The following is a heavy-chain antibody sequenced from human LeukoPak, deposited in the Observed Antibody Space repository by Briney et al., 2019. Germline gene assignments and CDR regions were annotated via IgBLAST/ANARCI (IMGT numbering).Heavy chain of an antibody. V-gene: IGHV4-61*01. CDR2: IYYSGST. Sequence: SETLSLTCTVSGGSVSSGSSYWSWIRQPPGKELGWFGYIYYSGSTNYNPSLKSRVTISVDTSKNQFSLKLSSVTAADTAVYYCATFVYSSSWQYYYYTDVWGKGTTVTVSS. CDR1: GGSVSSGSSY. J-gene: IGHJ6*03. D-gene: IGHD6-13*01. CDR3: ATFVYSSSWQYYYYTDV.